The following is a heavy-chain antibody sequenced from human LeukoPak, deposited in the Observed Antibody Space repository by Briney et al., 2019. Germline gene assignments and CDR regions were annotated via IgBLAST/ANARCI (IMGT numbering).Heavy chain of an antibody. CDR1: GYTFTGYY. CDR2: INPNSGGT. Sequence: GASVKVSCKASGYTFTGYYMHWVRPAPGQGLAWMGWINPNSGGTNYAQKFQGRVTMTRDTSISTAYMELSRLRSDDTAVYYCARAVGVVVPADYWGQGTLVTVSS. CDR3: ARAVGVVVPADY. J-gene: IGHJ4*02. D-gene: IGHD2-2*01. V-gene: IGHV1-2*02.